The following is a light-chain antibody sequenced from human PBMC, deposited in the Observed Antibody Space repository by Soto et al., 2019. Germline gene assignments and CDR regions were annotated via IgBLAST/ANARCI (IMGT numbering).Light chain of an antibody. V-gene: IGLV2-23*01. CDR2: EGS. CDR3: CSYAGSSTYV. CDR1: SSDVGSYNL. Sequence: QSALTQPASVSGSPGQSITISCTGTSSDVGSYNLVSWYQQHPGKAPKLMIYEGSKRPSGVSNRLSGSKSGNTACLTISGLQAEDEADYYCCSYAGSSTYVFGTGTKLTVL. J-gene: IGLJ1*01.